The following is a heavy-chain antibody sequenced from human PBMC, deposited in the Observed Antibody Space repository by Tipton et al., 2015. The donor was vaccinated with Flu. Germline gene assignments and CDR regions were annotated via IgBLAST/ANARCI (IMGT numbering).Heavy chain of an antibody. V-gene: IGHV4-4*07. D-gene: IGHD3-10*01. Sequence: LRLSCTVSGGSIRSCYWSWIRQPAGKGLEWIGRIYTSGSTKYNPSLKSRVTMSIDTSNNQFSLKLSSVIAADTAVYYCARGSGSGTFLIFDYWGQGTLVTVSS. CDR3: ARGSGSGTFLIFDY. CDR1: GGSIRSCY. J-gene: IGHJ4*02. CDR2: IYTSGST.